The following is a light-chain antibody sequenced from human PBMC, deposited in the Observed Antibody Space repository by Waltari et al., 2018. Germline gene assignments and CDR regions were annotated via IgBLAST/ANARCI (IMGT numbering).Light chain of an antibody. CDR1: STAVGFYHY. J-gene: IGLJ3*02. Sequence: QSALTQPASVSGSPGQSITIPCTRTSTAVGFYHYVSWYQQHPGKAHKLMIYDVSERPSGVSNRVSGSKSGNTASLTISGLQAEDEADYYCNSYAGSSSWVFGGGTKLTVL. CDR3: NSYAGSSSWV. CDR2: DVS. V-gene: IGLV2-14*01.